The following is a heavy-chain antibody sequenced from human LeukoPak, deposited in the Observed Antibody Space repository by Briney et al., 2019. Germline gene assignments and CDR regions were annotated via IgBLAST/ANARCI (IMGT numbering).Heavy chain of an antibody. Sequence: ASVKVSCKASGYTFTSYDINWVRQATGQGLEWMGWMNPNSGNTGYAQKFQGRVTMTEDTSTDTAYMELSSLRSEDTAVYYCATLTSGSRDSFDYWGQGTLVTVSS. CDR3: ATLTSGSRDSFDY. CDR2: MNPNSGNT. D-gene: IGHD1-26*01. J-gene: IGHJ4*02. V-gene: IGHV1-8*01. CDR1: GYTFTSYD.